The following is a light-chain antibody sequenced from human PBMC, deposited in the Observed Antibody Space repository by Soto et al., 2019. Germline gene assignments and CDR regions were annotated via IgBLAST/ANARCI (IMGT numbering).Light chain of an antibody. CDR3: CSYAGSYTFARNV. CDR2: DVS. CDR1: SSDVAIYNY. Sequence: QSALTEPRSVSVSPGQSVTISCTGTSSDVAIYNYISWYQQHPGEAPKLMIHDVSERPSGVPDRFPGSKSGNTASLTISGLQAEDEADYYCCSYAGSYTFARNVFGTGTKVTVL. V-gene: IGLV2-11*01. J-gene: IGLJ1*01.